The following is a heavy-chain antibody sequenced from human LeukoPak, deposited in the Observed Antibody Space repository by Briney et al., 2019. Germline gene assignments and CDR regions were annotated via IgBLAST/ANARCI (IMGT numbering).Heavy chain of an antibody. CDR3: AAGGAYEFRDDY. CDR2: IIPIYGRA. D-gene: IGHD3-3*01. CDR1: GGSFTSYG. Sequence: SVKHSCRASGGSFTSYGISWVRQAPGQGLEWMGKIIPIYGRANYGQKFQGRVTITADELTTTSYMELSSLTAEDMAVYYCAAGGAYEFRDDYWGQGTLVTVSS. V-gene: IGHV1-69*15. J-gene: IGHJ4*02.